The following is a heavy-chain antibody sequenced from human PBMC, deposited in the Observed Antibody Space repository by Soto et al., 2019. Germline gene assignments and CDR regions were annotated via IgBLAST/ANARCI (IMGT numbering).Heavy chain of an antibody. Sequence: EVQLVESGGGLVQPGRSLRLSCAASGFTFDDYAMHWVRQAPGKGLEWVSGISWNSGSIGYADSVKGRFTISRDNAKNSLYLQMNSLRAEDTALYYCAKDGELAAAAPLFQHWGQGTLVTVSS. CDR1: GFTFDDYA. J-gene: IGHJ1*01. CDR2: ISWNSGSI. CDR3: AKDGELAAAAPLFQH. D-gene: IGHD6-13*01. V-gene: IGHV3-9*01.